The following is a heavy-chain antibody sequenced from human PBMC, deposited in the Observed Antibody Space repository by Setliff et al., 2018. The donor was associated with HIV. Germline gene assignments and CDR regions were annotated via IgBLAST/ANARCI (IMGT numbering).Heavy chain of an antibody. CDR1: GFTFSSYW. V-gene: IGHV3-7*03. J-gene: IGHJ3*02. CDR3: ARGDFYDSSGYFTDAFDI. CDR2: IKQDGSEK. Sequence: PGGSLRLSCAASGFTFSSYWMSWVRQAPGKGLEWMANIKQDGSEKYYVDSVKGRFTISRDNAKNSLYLQMNSLRAEDTAVYYCARGDFYDSSGYFTDAFDIWGQGTMVT. D-gene: IGHD3-22*01.